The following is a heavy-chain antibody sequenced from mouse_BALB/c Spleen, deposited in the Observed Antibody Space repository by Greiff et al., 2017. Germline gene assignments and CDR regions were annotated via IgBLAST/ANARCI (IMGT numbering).Heavy chain of an antibody. Sequence: EVHLVESGGGLVQPGGSRKLSCAASGFTFSSFGMHWVRQAPEKGLEWVAYISSGSSTIYYADTVKGRFTISRDNPKNTLFLKMTSLRSEDTAMYYCARGGNYYAMDYWGQGTSVTVSS. CDR3: ARGGNYYAMDY. CDR2: ISSGSSTI. D-gene: IGHD2-1*01. CDR1: GFTFSSFG. J-gene: IGHJ4*01. V-gene: IGHV5-17*02.